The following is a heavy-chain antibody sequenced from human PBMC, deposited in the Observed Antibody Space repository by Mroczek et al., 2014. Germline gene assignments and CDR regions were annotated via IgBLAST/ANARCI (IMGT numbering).Heavy chain of an antibody. V-gene: IGHV4-61*02. J-gene: IGHJ5*02. CDR3: AREYIVVVPAAGYNWFDP. CDR2: IYTSGST. CDR1: GGSISSGSYY. D-gene: IGHD2-2*01. Sequence: QVQLVQSGPGLVKPSQTLSLTCTVSGGSISSGSYYWSWIRQPAGKGLEWIGRIYTSGSTNYNPSLKSRVTMSVDTSKNQFSLKLSSVTAADTAVYYCAREYIVVVPAAGYNWFDPWGQGTLVTVSS.